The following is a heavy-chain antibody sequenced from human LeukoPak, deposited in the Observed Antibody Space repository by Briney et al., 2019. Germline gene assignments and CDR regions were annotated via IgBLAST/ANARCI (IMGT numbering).Heavy chain of an antibody. CDR3: ATAVGAD. CDR1: GFTFRSSW. V-gene: IGHV3-7*01. CDR2: IKEDGSEK. Sequence: GGSLRLCCAASGFTFRSSWMTWVRQTPGKGLEWVANIKEDGSEKYYVDSVKGRFTISRDNAKNSLYLQMNSLRAEDTALYYCATAVGADWGQGTLVTVSS. J-gene: IGHJ4*02.